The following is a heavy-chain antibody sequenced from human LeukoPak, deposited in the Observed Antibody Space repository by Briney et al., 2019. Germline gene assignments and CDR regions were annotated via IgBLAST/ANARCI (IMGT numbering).Heavy chain of an antibody. CDR1: SGSISSGGYY. V-gene: IGHV4-31*03. CDR3: ARCAVAATPYYYYGMDV. J-gene: IGHJ6*02. CDR2: IYYSGST. D-gene: IGHD2-15*01. Sequence: SETLSLTCTVSSGSISSGGYYWSWIRQHPGKGLEWIGYIYYSGSTYDNPSLKSRVTISVDTSKNQFSLKLSSVTAADTAVYYCARCAVAATPYYYYGMDVWGQGTTDTVSS.